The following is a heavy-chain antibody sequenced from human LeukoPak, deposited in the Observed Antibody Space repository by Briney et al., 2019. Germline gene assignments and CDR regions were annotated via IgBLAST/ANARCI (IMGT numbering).Heavy chain of an antibody. D-gene: IGHD2-15*01. CDR2: IYYSGNT. V-gene: IGHV4-34*09. J-gene: IGHJ6*02. Sequence: PSETLFLTCAVYGGSFSGYYWTWIPQHPGKGLEWIGHIYYSGNTNYDPSLKGRVTTSVDTSKNQLSLRLSSVTAADTAVYYCARGPGFYYYGMDVWGQGTTVTVSS. CDR1: GGSFSGYY. CDR3: ARGPGFYYYGMDV.